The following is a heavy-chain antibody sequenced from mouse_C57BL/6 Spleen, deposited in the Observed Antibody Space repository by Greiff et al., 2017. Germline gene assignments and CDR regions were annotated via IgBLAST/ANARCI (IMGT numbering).Heavy chain of an antibody. Sequence: VQLQQSGAELVRPGASVKLSCTASGFNIKDDYMHWVKQRPEQGLEWIGWIDPENGDTEYASKFQGKATITADTSSNTAYLQLSSLTSEDTAVYYCTTPTGTAYWGQGTLVTVSA. CDR2: IDPENGDT. CDR1: GFNIKDDY. CDR3: TTPTGTAY. V-gene: IGHV14-4*01. D-gene: IGHD4-1*01. J-gene: IGHJ3*01.